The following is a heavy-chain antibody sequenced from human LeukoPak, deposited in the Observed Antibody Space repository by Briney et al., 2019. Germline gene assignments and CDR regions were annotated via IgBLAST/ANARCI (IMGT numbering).Heavy chain of an antibody. Sequence: SETLSLTCTVSGGSISSSSYYWGWIRQPPGKGLEWIGSIYYSGSTHYNPSLKSRVTISVDTSKNQFSLKLSSVTAADTAVYYCARLPLAVAGLYYYYYYMDVWGKGTTVTISS. V-gene: IGHV4-39*07. J-gene: IGHJ6*03. D-gene: IGHD6-19*01. CDR1: GGSISSSSYY. CDR3: ARLPLAVAGLYYYYYYMDV. CDR2: IYYSGST.